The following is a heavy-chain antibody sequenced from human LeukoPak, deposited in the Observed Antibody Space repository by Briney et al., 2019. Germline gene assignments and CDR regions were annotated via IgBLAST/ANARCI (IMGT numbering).Heavy chain of an antibody. CDR3: AVTMYYFDSNGYYSFDY. V-gene: IGHV3-33*01. CDR2: IWYDGSKK. CDR1: GFTFSNYG. D-gene: IGHD3-22*01. Sequence: GGSLRLSCATSGFTFSNYGMHWVRQAPGKGLEWVAVIWYDGSKKYYADSVKGRFTISRDSSKNTLYLQMNSLRAEDTALYYCAVTMYYFDSNGYYSFDYWGQGTLVTVSS. J-gene: IGHJ4*02.